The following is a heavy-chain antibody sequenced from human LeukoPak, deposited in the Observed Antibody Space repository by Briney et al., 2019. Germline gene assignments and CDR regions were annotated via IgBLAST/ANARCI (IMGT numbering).Heavy chain of an antibody. V-gene: IGHV3-7*01. J-gene: IGHJ4*02. CDR3: VRNLDYHALDS. CDR1: GFTFSRYW. Sequence: GGSLRLSCAASGFTFSRYWMTWVRQAPGKGLEWVADIMKDGSIEDYADSVEGRFTISRDNAKNLLLLQMNSLRAEDTAVYYCVRNLDYHALDSWGQGTPVTVSS. D-gene: IGHD3/OR15-3a*01. CDR2: IMKDGSIE.